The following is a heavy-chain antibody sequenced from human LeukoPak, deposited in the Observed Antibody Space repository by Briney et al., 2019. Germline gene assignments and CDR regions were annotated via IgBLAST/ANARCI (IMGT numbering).Heavy chain of an antibody. CDR2: INPNSGGT. CDR3: ARVKSGSSWPPTTYMDV. CDR1: GYTFTSYD. V-gene: IGHV1-2*02. D-gene: IGHD6-13*01. J-gene: IGHJ6*03. Sequence: GASVKVSRKASGYTFTSYDINWVRQAPGQGLEWMGWINPNSGGTNYAQKFQGRVTMTRDTSISTAYMELSRLRSDDTAVYYCARVKSGSSWPPTTYMDVWGKGTTVTVSS.